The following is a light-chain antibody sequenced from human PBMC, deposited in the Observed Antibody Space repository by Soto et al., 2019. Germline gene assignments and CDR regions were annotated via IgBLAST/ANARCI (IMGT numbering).Light chain of an antibody. CDR3: MQATQYPPYT. V-gene: IGKV2-24*01. CDR2: KIS. J-gene: IGKJ2*01. Sequence: DIVLTQTPPSSPVTLGQPASISCRSSQSLLHRDGNTYLSWLQQRPGQPPRLLIYKISNRLSGVPDRVSGSGAGTDFTLKISRVEADDVGVYYCMQATQYPPYTFGQGTKLEIE. CDR1: QSLLHRDGNTY.